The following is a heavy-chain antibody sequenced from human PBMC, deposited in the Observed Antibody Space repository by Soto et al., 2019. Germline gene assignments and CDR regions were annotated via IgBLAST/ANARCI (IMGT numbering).Heavy chain of an antibody. V-gene: IGHV5-51*01. D-gene: IGHD5-12*01. J-gene: IGHJ3*02. CDR3: ARGGYSGYDYDAFDI. CDR2: IWPGDSDT. CDR1: GYSFTTYW. Sequence: GESLKISCRASGYSFTTYWIGWVRQMPGKGLEWMGIIWPGDSDTRYSPSFQGQVTISADKSISTAYLQWSSLKVSDIATYYCARGGYSGYDYDAFDIWGQGTMVTVSS.